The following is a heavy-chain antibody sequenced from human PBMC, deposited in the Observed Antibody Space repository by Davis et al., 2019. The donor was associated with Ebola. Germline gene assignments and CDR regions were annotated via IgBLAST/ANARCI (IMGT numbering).Heavy chain of an antibody. J-gene: IGHJ6*02. CDR2: IKQGGSQK. Sequence: PGGSLRLSCAASGFTLSSHWMGWVRQAPGKGLEWVANIKQGGSQKNYVDSVRGRFTISRDNAKNSLYLQMNSLRAEDTAVYYCARDTSYGMDVWGQGTTVTVSS. CDR3: ARDTSYGMDV. CDR1: GFTLSSHW. D-gene: IGHD2/OR15-2a*01. V-gene: IGHV3-7*03.